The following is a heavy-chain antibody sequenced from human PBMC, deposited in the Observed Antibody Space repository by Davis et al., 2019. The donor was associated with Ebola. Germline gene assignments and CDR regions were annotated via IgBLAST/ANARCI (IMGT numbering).Heavy chain of an antibody. J-gene: IGHJ5*02. Sequence: ASVKVSCKASGYTFTGYYMHWVRQAPGQGLEWMGRINPNSGGTNYAQKFQGRVTMTRDTSISTAYMELSRLRSDDTAVYYCARGGKQQPLVFHLQNFDPWGQGTLVTVSS. V-gene: IGHV1-2*06. CDR2: INPNSGGT. D-gene: IGHD6-13*01. CDR1: GYTFTGYY. CDR3: ARGGKQQPLVFHLQNFDP.